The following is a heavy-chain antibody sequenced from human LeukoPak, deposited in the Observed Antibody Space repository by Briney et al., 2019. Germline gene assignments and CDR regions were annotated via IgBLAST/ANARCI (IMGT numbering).Heavy chain of an antibody. Sequence: GGSLRLSCAASGFTFSSYSMNWVRQAPGKGLEWVSYISSSSSTIYYADSVKGRFTISQYSARNSLYLQMNSRRAEDTAVYYSARGRVSDLAARHWGQGTLVTVSS. CDR3: ARGRVSDLAARH. CDR1: GFTFSSYS. CDR2: ISSSSSTI. D-gene: IGHD6-6*01. V-gene: IGHV3-48*01. J-gene: IGHJ4*02.